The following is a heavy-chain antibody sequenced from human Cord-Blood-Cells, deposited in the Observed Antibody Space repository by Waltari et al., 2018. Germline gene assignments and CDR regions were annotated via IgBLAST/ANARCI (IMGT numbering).Heavy chain of an antibody. Sequence: QVQLVQSGAEVKKPGASVKVSCKASGYTFTGYYMHWVRQAPGQGLEWIGWINPNSVGTNYAQKFQGRVTMTRDTSISTAYMELSRLRSDDTAVYYCATGIVGATIDAFDIWGQGTMVTVSS. J-gene: IGHJ3*02. V-gene: IGHV1-2*02. D-gene: IGHD1-26*01. CDR2: INPNSVGT. CDR3: ATGIVGATIDAFDI. CDR1: GYTFTGYY.